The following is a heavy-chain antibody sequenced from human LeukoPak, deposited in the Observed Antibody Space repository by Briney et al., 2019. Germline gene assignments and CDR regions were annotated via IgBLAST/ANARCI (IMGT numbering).Heavy chain of an antibody. CDR2: IYSGGNI. V-gene: IGHV3-53*01. CDR1: GFTVNNNY. J-gene: IGHJ6*02. CDR3: ARDGSGSYYYYGMDV. D-gene: IGHD3-10*01. Sequence: GGSLRLSCAASGFTVNNNYMNWVRQAPGKGLEWISVIYSGGNIYYAESVKGRFTISRDTSKNTVYLQMNSLRAEDTAVYYCARDGSGSYYYYGMDVWGQGTTVTVSS.